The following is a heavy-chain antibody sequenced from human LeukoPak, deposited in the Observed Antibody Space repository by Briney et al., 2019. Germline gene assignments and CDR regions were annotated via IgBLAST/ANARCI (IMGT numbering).Heavy chain of an antibody. D-gene: IGHD2-21*02. CDR1: GGTFSSYA. CDR3: ARELGGDRDDY. V-gene: IGHV1-69*05. Sequence: SVKVSCKASGGTFSSYAISWVRQAPGQGLEWMGRIIPIFGTANYAQTFQGRVTLTTDESTNTDYMQLSSLRSEDTAVYYCARELGGDRDDYWGQGTLVTVSS. CDR2: IIPIFGTA. J-gene: IGHJ4*02.